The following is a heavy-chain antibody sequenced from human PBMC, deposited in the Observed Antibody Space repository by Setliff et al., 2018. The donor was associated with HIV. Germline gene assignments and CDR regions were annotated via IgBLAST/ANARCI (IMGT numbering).Heavy chain of an antibody. J-gene: IGHJ6*02. D-gene: IGHD3-16*01. CDR3: ARGGYYYYFGVDV. V-gene: IGHV4-4*02. CDR1: GGSISSNW. CDR2: IYHSGST. Sequence: SETLSLTCAVSGGSISSNWWSWVRQSPGKGLAWIGEIYHSGSTHYNPSLQSRVTISVDKSKSQFSLKLNSVTAADTAVYYCARGGYYYYFGVDVWGQGTTVTVSS.